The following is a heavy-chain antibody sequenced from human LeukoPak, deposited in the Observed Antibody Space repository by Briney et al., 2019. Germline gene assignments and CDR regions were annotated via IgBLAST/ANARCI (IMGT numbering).Heavy chain of an antibody. J-gene: IGHJ3*02. CDR3: ARSPVSDSSGREPFDI. CDR2: INHSGST. V-gene: IGHV4-34*01. Sequence: KPSETLSLTCAVYGGSFSGYYWSWIRQPPGKGLEWIGEINHSGSTNYNPSLKSRVTISVDTSKNQFSLKLSSVTAADTAVYYCARSPVSDSSGREPFDIWGQGTMVTVSS. CDR1: GGSFSGYY. D-gene: IGHD3-22*01.